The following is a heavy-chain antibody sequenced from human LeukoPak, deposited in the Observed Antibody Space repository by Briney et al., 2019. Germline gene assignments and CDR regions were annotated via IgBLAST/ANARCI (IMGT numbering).Heavy chain of an antibody. D-gene: IGHD3-16*01. CDR2: ISSNSGNT. CDR1: GYTFTSYG. J-gene: IGHJ4*02. CDR3: ARDWGSIKVITDY. V-gene: IGHV1-18*01. Sequence: ASVKVSCKATGYTFTSYGISWVRQAPGQGLEWVGWISSNSGNTNYAQKFQGRVTMTTDTSTSTAYMELRSLRSDDTAVYYCARDWGSIKVITDYWGQGTLVTVSS.